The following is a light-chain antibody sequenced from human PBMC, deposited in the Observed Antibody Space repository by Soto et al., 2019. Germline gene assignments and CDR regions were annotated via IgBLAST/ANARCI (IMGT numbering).Light chain of an antibody. Sequence: QSVLTQPPSASGTPGQRVTISCSGSSSNIGSNTVNWYQQLPRTAPKLLIYSNNQRPSGVPDRFSGSKSGTSASLAISGLQSEDEADYHCAAWDDSLNGQWVFGGGTKLTVL. V-gene: IGLV1-44*01. CDR1: SSNIGSNT. CDR2: SNN. CDR3: AAWDDSLNGQWV. J-gene: IGLJ3*02.